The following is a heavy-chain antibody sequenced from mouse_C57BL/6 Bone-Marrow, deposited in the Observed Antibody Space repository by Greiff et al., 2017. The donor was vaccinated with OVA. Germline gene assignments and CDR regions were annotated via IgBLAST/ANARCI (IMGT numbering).Heavy chain of an antibody. V-gene: IGHV5-17*01. CDR2: ISSGSSTI. CDR3: ARGAY. J-gene: IGHJ3*01. CDR1: GFTFSDYG. Sequence: EVMLVESGGGLVKPGGSLKLSCAASGFTFSDYGMHWVRQAPEKGLEWVAYISSGSSTIYYADTVKGRFTIPRANAKNTLFLQLPSLRSEDTAMYYCARGAYWGQGTLVTVSA.